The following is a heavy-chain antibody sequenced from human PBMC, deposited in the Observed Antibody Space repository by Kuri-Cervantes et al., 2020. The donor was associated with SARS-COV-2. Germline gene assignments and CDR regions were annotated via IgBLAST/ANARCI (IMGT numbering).Heavy chain of an antibody. Sequence: GGSLRLSCAASGFTFSSYEMNWVRQAPGKGLEWVSYISSSGSTIYYADSEKGRFTISRDSAKNSLYLQMNSLRAEDTAVYYCARGWLLWFGESPAFDYWGQGTLVTVSS. V-gene: IGHV3-48*03. CDR1: GFTFSSYE. J-gene: IGHJ4*02. D-gene: IGHD3-10*01. CDR2: ISSSGSTI. CDR3: ARGWLLWFGESPAFDY.